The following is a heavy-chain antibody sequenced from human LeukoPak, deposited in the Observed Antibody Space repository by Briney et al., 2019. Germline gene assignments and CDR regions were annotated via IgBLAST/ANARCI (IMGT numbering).Heavy chain of an antibody. CDR3: ARDGGTGSSSY. CDR2: IIPIFGIA. V-gene: IGHV1-69*04. CDR1: GGTLSSYA. J-gene: IGHJ4*02. D-gene: IGHD6-6*01. Sequence: SVKVSCKASGGTLSSYAISWVRQAPGQGLEWMGRIIPIFGIANYAQKFQGRVTITADKSTSTAYMEPSSLRSEDTAVYYCARDGGTGSSSYWGQGTLVTVSS.